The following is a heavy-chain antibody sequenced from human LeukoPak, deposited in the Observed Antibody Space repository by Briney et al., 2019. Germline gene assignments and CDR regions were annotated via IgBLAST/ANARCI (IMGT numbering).Heavy chain of an antibody. Sequence: GGSLRLYCAASGFTFSTYSMNWVRQAPGKGLEWISYITGSSSTIYYADSVKGRFTISRDNAKNSLYLQMNSLRAEDTAVYYCARPLRSSGYHCFDYWGQGTLVTVSS. J-gene: IGHJ4*02. CDR2: ITGSSSTI. CDR3: ARPLRSSGYHCFDY. D-gene: IGHD3-22*01. CDR1: GFTFSTYS. V-gene: IGHV3-48*01.